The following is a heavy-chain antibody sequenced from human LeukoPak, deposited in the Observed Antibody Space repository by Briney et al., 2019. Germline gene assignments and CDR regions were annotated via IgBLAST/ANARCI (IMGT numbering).Heavy chain of an antibody. Sequence: PGGSLRLSCAASGFTFSSYGMHWVRQAPGKGLEWVAVISYDGSNKYYADSVKGRFTISRDNSKNTLYLQMNSLRAEDTAVYYCARDGSITMVLSYGMDVWGQGTTVTVSS. D-gene: IGHD3-10*01. CDR2: ISYDGSNK. V-gene: IGHV3-30*03. J-gene: IGHJ6*02. CDR1: GFTFSSYG. CDR3: ARDGSITMVLSYGMDV.